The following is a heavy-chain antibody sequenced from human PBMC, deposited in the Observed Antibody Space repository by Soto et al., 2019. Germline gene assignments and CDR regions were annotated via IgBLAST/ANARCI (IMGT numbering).Heavy chain of an antibody. Sequence: QITLKESGPTLVKPTQTLTLTCTFSGFSLSTNGVGVGWIRQPPGKALEWLALIYRDDDKFYSPSLKSRLTITKDTSKKQVVLTMTNVDPVDTATYFCAHTPPIDCSGGSCGGYYFDYWGQGTLVTVSS. CDR3: AHTPPIDCSGGSCGGYYFDY. J-gene: IGHJ4*02. D-gene: IGHD2-15*01. CDR1: GFSLSTNGVG. V-gene: IGHV2-5*02. CDR2: IYRDDDK.